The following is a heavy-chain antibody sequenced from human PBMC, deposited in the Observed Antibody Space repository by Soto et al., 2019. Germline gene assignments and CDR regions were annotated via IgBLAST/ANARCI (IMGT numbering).Heavy chain of an antibody. CDR2: ISGRGGST. CDR1: GFTFSNYA. D-gene: IGHD3-22*01. CDR3: AKATMTLVVIRLDS. V-gene: IGHV3-23*01. J-gene: IGHJ4*02. Sequence: ASLRLSCAASGFTFSNYAMNWVRQAPGKGLEWVSTISGRGGSTYYADSVKGRFTISRDNSKNILYLQMNSLRAEDTAVYYCAKATMTLVVIRLDSWGQGTLVTVSS.